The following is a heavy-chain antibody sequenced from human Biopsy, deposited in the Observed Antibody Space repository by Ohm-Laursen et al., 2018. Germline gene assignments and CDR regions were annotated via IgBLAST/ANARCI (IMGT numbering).Heavy chain of an antibody. Sequence: SVKVSCNASGGTFTNYAISWVRQAPGQGLEWMGGIIPIFGTANCAQKFQGRVTITADESTSTAYMELSSLRSDDTAVYYCARDALGGGSYRFFYWGQGSLVTVSS. V-gene: IGHV1-69*13. CDR1: GGTFTNYA. CDR2: IIPIFGTA. CDR3: ARDALGGGSYRFFY. D-gene: IGHD1-26*01. J-gene: IGHJ4*02.